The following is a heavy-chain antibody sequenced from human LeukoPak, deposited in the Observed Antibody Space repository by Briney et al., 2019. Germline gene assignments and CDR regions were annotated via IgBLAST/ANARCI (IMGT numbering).Heavy chain of an antibody. Sequence: GGSLRLSCAASGFTFSLSAMTWVRQPPGKGLEWVAAVSNSGAATYYANSVKGRFSISRDNSKNTVSLEMSNLRTDDTAIYYCAKEAFRPALLDFWGQGSLVTVSS. D-gene: IGHD2-21*01. CDR1: GFTFSLSA. J-gene: IGHJ4*02. CDR3: AKEAFRPALLDF. V-gene: IGHV3-23*01. CDR2: VSNSGAAT.